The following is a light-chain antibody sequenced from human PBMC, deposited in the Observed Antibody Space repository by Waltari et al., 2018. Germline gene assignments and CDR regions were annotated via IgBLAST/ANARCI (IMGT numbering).Light chain of an antibody. J-gene: IGKJ4*01. CDR3: QQFGNSVVT. Sequence: EAVLTQSPGTLSLSPGERVTLSCRASQSVSSSYLAWYQQKPGQAPRLLIYATSTRATGIPDRLSGSGSGTDFTLTISRLEPEEFAVYYCQQFGNSVVTFGGGAKVEIK. CDR1: QSVSSSY. V-gene: IGKV3-20*01. CDR2: ATS.